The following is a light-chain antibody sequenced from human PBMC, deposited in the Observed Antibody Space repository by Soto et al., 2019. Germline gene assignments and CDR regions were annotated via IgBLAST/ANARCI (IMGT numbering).Light chain of an antibody. CDR2: DAS. Sequence: EIVMTQSPATLSVSPGERATLSCRASHDVTTYLAWYQQKSGQAPRLLIYDASTRATGIPARFSGSGSGTEFTLTISSLQPDDFATYYCQQYASFSPAFGQGTKVDIK. V-gene: IGKV3-15*01. J-gene: IGKJ1*01. CDR3: QQYASFSPA. CDR1: HDVTTY.